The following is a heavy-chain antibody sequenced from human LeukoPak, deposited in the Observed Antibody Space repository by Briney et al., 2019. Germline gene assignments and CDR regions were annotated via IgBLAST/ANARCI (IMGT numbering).Heavy chain of an antibody. V-gene: IGHV3-53*01. CDR2: IHSGGTT. Sequence: GGSLRLSCAASGFIVSSNYMSWVRQAPGKGLEWVSLIHSGGTTYYADSVKGRFTISRDNAKNTLYLQMNSLRAEDTAVYYCARDLRDSSGWYGMSYWGQGTLVTVSS. CDR3: ARDLRDSSGWYGMSY. CDR1: GFIVSSNY. J-gene: IGHJ4*02. D-gene: IGHD6-19*01.